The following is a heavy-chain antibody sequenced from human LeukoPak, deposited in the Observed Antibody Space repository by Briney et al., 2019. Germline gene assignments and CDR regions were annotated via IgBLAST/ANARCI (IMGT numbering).Heavy chain of an antibody. CDR2: IYTSGST. CDR1: GGSISSGDYY. V-gene: IGHV4-61*02. J-gene: IGHJ6*03. CDR3: AREDYHMDV. Sequence: PSETLSLTCTVSGGSISSGDYYWSWIRQPAGKGLEWIGRIYTSGSTNYNPSLKSRVTMSVDTSKNQFSLKLSSVTAADTAVYYCAREDYHMDVWGKGTTVTVSS.